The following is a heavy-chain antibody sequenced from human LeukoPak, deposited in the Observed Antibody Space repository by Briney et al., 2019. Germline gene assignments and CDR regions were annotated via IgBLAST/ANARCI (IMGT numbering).Heavy chain of an antibody. Sequence: PGGPLTLFCTPSGFSLSAYRMHGAPHATEKAVECVSAIGTAGDQYYPGPLKGRFPISRENAKNSLYLQKNSLRGGDTAVYYCARGYAVAGIHYLDVWGKGTTVTISS. CDR3: ARGYAVAGIHYLDV. D-gene: IGHD6-19*01. V-gene: IGHV3-13*05. CDR1: GFSLSAYR. J-gene: IGHJ6*03. CDR2: IGTAGDQ.